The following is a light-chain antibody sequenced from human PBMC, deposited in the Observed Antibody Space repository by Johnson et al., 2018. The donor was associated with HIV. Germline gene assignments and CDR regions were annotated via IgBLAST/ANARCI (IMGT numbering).Light chain of an antibody. CDR3: GAWDSSLSAHFV. Sequence: QSVLTQPPSVSAAPGQKVTISCSGSTSNIGNNYVSWYQQLPGTAPKLLIYEKNKRPSGIPDRFYASKSGTSATLVITGLQTGDEADYYCGAWDSSLSAHFVFGTGTKVTVL. J-gene: IGLJ1*01. CDR1: TSNIGNNY. CDR2: EKN. V-gene: IGLV1-51*02.